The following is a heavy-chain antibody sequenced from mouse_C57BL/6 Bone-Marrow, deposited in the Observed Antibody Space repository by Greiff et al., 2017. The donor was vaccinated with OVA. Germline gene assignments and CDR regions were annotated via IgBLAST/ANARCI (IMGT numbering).Heavy chain of an antibody. V-gene: IGHV3-6*01. D-gene: IGHD6-1*01. CDR2: ISYDGSN. CDR1: GYSITSGYY. CDR3: ARGGAVSYMDY. Sequence: EVQLVESGPGLVKPSQSLSLTCSVTGYSITSGYYWNWIRQFPGNKLEWMGYISYDGSNNYNPSLKNRISITRDTSKNQFFLKLNSVTTEDTATYYCARGGAVSYMDYWGQGTSVTVSS. J-gene: IGHJ4*01.